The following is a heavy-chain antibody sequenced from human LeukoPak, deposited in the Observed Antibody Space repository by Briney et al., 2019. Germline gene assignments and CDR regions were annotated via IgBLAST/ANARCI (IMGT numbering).Heavy chain of an antibody. Sequence: SQTLSLTCAISGDSVSSNSAAWNWIRQSPSRGLEWLGRTYYRSKWYNDYAVSVKSRITVTADTSRNQFSLQLKSATPEDTAIYYCVRDSDSGYDHLDYWGQGALVTVSS. J-gene: IGHJ4*02. V-gene: IGHV6-1*01. CDR1: GDSVSSNSAA. CDR2: TYYRSKWYN. CDR3: VRDSDSGYDHLDY. D-gene: IGHD5-12*01.